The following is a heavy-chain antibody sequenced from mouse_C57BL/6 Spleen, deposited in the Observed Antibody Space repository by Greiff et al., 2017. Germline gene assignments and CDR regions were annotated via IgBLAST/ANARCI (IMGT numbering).Heavy chain of an antibody. CDR3: TPCGNYAFYAMDY. V-gene: IGHV14-4*01. CDR1: GFNIKDDY. CDR2: IDPENGDT. J-gene: IGHJ4*01. Sequence: VQLQQSGAELVRPGASVKLSCTASGFNIKDDYMHWVKQRPEQGLEWIGWIDPENGDTEYASKFQGKATITADTSSNTAYLQLSSLTSEDTAVYYCTPCGNYAFYAMDYWGQGTSVTVSS. D-gene: IGHD2-1*01.